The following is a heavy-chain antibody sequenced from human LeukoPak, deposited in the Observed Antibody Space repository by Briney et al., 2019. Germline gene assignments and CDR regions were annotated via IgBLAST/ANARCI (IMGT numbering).Heavy chain of an antibody. Sequence: GASVKVSCKASGYTFTSYGISWVRQAPGQGLEWMGWISAYNGNTHYAQKFQGRVTMTRDMSTSTVYMELSSLRSEDTAVYYCARYIRSNYHFDYWGQGTLVTVSS. D-gene: IGHD1-7*01. J-gene: IGHJ4*02. V-gene: IGHV1-18*01. CDR1: GYTFTSYG. CDR3: ARYIRSNYHFDY. CDR2: ISAYNGNT.